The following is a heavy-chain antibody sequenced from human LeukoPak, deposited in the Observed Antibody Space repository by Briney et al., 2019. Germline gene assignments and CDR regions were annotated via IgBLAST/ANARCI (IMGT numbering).Heavy chain of an antibody. CDR2: ISWNSGSI. D-gene: IGHD5-24*01. V-gene: IGHV3-9*03. Sequence: GRSLRLSCAASGFTFNDYAMHWVRQAPGKGLEWVSGISWNSGSIGYADSVKGRFTISRDNAKNSLYLQMNSLRDEDMALYYCAKVGYTYAFDIWGQGTMVSVSS. CDR1: GFTFNDYA. CDR3: AKVGYTYAFDI. J-gene: IGHJ3*02.